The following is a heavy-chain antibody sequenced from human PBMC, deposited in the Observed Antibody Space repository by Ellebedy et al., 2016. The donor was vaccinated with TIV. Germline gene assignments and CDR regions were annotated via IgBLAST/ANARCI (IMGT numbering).Heavy chain of an antibody. V-gene: IGHV3-48*04. CDR3: ARAGDYNLLSPAGGY. J-gene: IGHJ4*02. CDR1: GFTFSTYS. D-gene: IGHD4-17*01. Sequence: GESLKISCVGSGFTFSTYSMNWVRQAPGKRLEWVSYICSSSSILYYAVSVKGRFTVSRDNAKDSLYLQMDSLRADDTAVYYCARAGDYNLLSPAGGYWGQGTLVTVSS. CDR2: ICSSSSIL.